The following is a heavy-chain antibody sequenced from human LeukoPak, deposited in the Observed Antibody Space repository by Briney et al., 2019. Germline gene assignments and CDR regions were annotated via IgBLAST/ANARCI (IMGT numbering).Heavy chain of an antibody. CDR3: ASSMWDCSGTICHERFEY. J-gene: IGHJ4*02. Sequence: GGSLRLSCAASGFTFSSYEMNWVRQAPGKGLEWVSYISSSGSTIYYADSVKGRFTISRDNAKNSLYLQMNSLRAEDTAVYYCASSMWDCSGTICHERFEYWGQGTVVTVSS. D-gene: IGHD2-2*01. V-gene: IGHV3-48*03. CDR2: ISSSGSTI. CDR1: GFTFSSYE.